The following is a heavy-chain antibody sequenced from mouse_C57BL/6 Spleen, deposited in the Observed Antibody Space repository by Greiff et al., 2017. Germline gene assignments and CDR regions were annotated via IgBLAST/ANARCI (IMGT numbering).Heavy chain of an antibody. CDR1: GYTFTSYW. CDR2: IHPNSGST. J-gene: IGHJ2*01. CDR3: ARWGITTVVADY. Sequence: VQLQQSGAELVKPGASVKLSCKASGYTFTSYWMHWVKQRPGQGLEWIGMIHPNSGSTNYNEKFKSKATLTVDKSSSTAYMQLSSLTSEDSAVYYCARWGITTVVADYWGQGTTLTVSS. D-gene: IGHD1-1*01. V-gene: IGHV1-64*01.